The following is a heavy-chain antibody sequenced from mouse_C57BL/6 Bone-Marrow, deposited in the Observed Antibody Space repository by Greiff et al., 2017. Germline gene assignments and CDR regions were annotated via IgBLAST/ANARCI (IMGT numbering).Heavy chain of an antibody. J-gene: IGHJ3*01. D-gene: IGHD1-1*01. CDR2: IDPENGDT. Sequence: VQLQQSGAELVRPGASVKLSCTASGFNIKDDYMHWVKQRPEQGLEWIGWIDPENGDTEYASKFQGKATITADSSSNTAYLQLSSLTSEDTAVYYCTIYYGSSPPYCGQGTLVTVSA. CDR1: GFNIKDDY. CDR3: TIYYGSSPPY. V-gene: IGHV14-4*01.